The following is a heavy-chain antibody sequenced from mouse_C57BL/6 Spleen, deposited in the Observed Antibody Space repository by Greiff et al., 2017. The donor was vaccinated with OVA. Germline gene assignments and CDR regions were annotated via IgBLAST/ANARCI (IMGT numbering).Heavy chain of an antibody. J-gene: IGHJ4*01. CDR1: GFNIKDYY. CDR2: LDPEGGDT. Sequence: EVQLQQSGAELVRPGASVKLSCTASGFNIKDYYMHWVKQRPEQGLEWIGRLDPEGGDTEYAPKFQGKATMTADTSSTTAFLQLSSLTSEDTAVYYGTTVYYGNDYAMDYWGQGTSVTVSS. CDR3: TTVYYGNDYAMDY. V-gene: IGHV14-1*01. D-gene: IGHD2-1*01.